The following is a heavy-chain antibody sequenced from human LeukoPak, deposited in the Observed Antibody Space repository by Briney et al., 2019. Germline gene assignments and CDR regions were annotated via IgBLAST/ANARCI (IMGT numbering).Heavy chain of an antibody. CDR1: GYTFTSYD. J-gene: IGHJ4*02. Sequence: GASVKVSCKASGYTFTSYDINWARQATGQGLEWMGWMNPNSGNIGYAQKFQGRVTMTRNTSISTAYMELSSLRSEDTAVYYCARGVTYYYDKIPDYWGQGTLVTVSS. D-gene: IGHD3-22*01. CDR3: ARGVTYYYDKIPDY. V-gene: IGHV1-8*01. CDR2: MNPNSGNI.